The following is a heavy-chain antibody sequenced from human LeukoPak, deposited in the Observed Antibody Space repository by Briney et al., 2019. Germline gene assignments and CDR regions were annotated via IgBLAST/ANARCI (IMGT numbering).Heavy chain of an antibody. CDR3: ARDRGYSYGYSYYFDY. V-gene: IGHV4-59*01. CDR1: GGSISSYY. Sequence: PSETLSLTCTVSGGSISSYYWSWIRQPPGKGLEWIGYIYYSGSTNYNPSLKSRVTISVDTSKNQFSLKLSSVTAADTAVYYCARDRGYSYGYSYYFDYWGQGTLVTVSS. J-gene: IGHJ4*02. CDR2: IYYSGST. D-gene: IGHD5-18*01.